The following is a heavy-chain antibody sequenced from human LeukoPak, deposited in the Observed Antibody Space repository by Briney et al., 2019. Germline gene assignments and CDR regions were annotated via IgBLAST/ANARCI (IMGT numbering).Heavy chain of an antibody. CDR2: ISYDGSNK. J-gene: IGHJ3*02. V-gene: IGHV3-30-3*01. D-gene: IGHD2-15*01. CDR3: ARGGDIVVVVASHDAFDI. Sequence: PGGSLRLSCAASGFTFSSYAMHWVRQAPGKGLEWVAVISYDGSNKYYADSVKGRFTISRDNSKNTLYLQMNSLRAEDTAVYYCARGGDIVVVVASHDAFDIWGQGTMVTVSS. CDR1: GFTFSSYA.